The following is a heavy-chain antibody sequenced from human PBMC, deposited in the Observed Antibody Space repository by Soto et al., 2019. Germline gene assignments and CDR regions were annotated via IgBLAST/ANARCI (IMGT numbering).Heavy chain of an antibody. J-gene: IGHJ3*02. V-gene: IGHV3-20*04. CDR2: INWNGGST. D-gene: IGHD5-12*01. Sequence: EVQLVESGGGVVRPGGSLRLSCAASGFTFDDYSMSWVRQAPGKGLEWVSGINWNGGSTGYADSVKGRFTISRDNAKNSLYLQMNSLRAEDTALYYCARVPPGGYSGYDSAFDIWGQGTMVTVSS. CDR1: GFTFDDYS. CDR3: ARVPPGGYSGYDSAFDI.